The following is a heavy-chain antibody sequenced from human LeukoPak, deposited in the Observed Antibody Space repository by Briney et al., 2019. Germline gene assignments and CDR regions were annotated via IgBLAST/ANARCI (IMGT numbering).Heavy chain of an antibody. CDR1: GFTFSSYS. Sequence: GSLRLSCAASGFTFSSYSMSWVRQAPGKRLEWVSGITGTDGATFYPVSVKGRFTISRDNSKNTLYLQMNVLRADDTAVYYCAKELTAVGIPALDYWGQGTLVTVSS. CDR3: AKELTAVGIPALDY. CDR2: ITGTDGAT. V-gene: IGHV3-23*01. J-gene: IGHJ4*02. D-gene: IGHD6-19*01.